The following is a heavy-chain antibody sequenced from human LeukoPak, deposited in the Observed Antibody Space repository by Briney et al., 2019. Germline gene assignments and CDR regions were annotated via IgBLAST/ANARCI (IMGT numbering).Heavy chain of an antibody. Sequence: GSLRLSCAVSGFTFSSYEMNWVRQAPGKGLEWVSHISNSGSTIYYADSVEGRFTVSRDNAKNSLYLQMNSLRAEDTAVYYCARGVYCSGGSCYFKFDYWGQGTLVTVSS. CDR2: ISNSGSTI. CDR1: GFTFSSYE. CDR3: ARGVYCSGGSCYFKFDY. V-gene: IGHV3-48*03. J-gene: IGHJ4*02. D-gene: IGHD2-15*01.